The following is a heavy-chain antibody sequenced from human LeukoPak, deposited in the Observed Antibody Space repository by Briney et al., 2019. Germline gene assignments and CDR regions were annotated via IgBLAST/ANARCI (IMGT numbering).Heavy chain of an antibody. D-gene: IGHD6-13*01. CDR3: AGDERTAAAGV. J-gene: IGHJ6*02. CDR1: GYTFTSYD. Sequence: ASVKVSCKASGYTFTSYDINWVRQATGQGLEWMGWMNPNSGNTGYAQKFQGGVTMTRNTSISTAYMELSSLRSDDTAVYYCAGDERTAAAGVWGQGTTVTVSS. CDR2: MNPNSGNT. V-gene: IGHV1-8*01.